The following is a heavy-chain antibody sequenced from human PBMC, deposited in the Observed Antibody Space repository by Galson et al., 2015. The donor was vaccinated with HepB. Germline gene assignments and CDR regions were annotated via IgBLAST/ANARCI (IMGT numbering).Heavy chain of an antibody. D-gene: IGHD5-12*01. J-gene: IGHJ4*02. CDR3: AEGGQYIAYDYPDY. CDR1: GFTFSTYG. Sequence: SLRLSCAASGFTFSTYGMHWVRQAPGKGLEWVAVISYEGSHKYYADSVKGRFTISRDNSKNTLYLQMNSLRAEDTAVYYCAEGGQYIAYDYPDYWGQGTLVTVSS. V-gene: IGHV3-30*18. CDR2: ISYEGSHK.